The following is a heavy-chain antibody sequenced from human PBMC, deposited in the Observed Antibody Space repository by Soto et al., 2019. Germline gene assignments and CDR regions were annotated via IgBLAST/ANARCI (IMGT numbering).Heavy chain of an antibody. CDR2: MNPNSGNT. Sequence: GASVEVSCKASESTFINYDISWVRQATGQGPEWMGWMNPNSGNTGYALKFQGRVSMTRNTSIYTVYLELSSLASDDTAVYYCVRMASSGTLNWFDPWGQGTLVTVSA. CDR1: ESTFINYD. D-gene: IGHD1-1*01. CDR3: VRMASSGTLNWFDP. J-gene: IGHJ5*02. V-gene: IGHV1-8*01.